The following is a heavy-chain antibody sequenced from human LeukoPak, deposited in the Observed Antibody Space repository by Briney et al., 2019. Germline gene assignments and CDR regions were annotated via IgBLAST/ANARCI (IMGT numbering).Heavy chain of an antibody. D-gene: IGHD3-9*01. CDR2: IVVGSGNT. CDR3: ARVRDILTGYLVSYYMDV. CDR1: GFTFTSSA. Sequence: SVKVSCKASGFTFTSSAMRWVRQARRQRLEWIGWIVVGSGNTNYAQKFQGRVTMTRDTSISTAYMELSRLRSDDTAVYYCARVRDILTGYLVSYYMDVWGKGTTVTVSS. J-gene: IGHJ6*03. V-gene: IGHV1-58*02.